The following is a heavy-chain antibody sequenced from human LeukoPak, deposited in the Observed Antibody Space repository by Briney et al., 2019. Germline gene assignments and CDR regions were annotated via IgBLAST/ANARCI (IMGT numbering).Heavy chain of an antibody. CDR1: GYTFTSYY. V-gene: IGHV1-46*01. CDR3: ARDPYGPRTGYYYYMDV. D-gene: IGHD3-10*01. J-gene: IGHJ6*03. CDR2: INPSGGST. Sequence: GASVKVSCKASGYTFTSYYMHWVRQAPGQGLEWMGIINPSGGSTSYAQKFQGRVTMTRDTSTSTVYMELSSPRSEDTAVYYCARDPYGPRTGYYYYMDVWGKGTTVTVSS.